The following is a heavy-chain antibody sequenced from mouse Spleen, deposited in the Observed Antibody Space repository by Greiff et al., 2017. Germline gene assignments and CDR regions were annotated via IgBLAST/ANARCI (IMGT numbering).Heavy chain of an antibody. Sequence: EVKLVESGGGLVQPGGSLKLSCAASGIDFSRYWMSWVRRAPGKGLEWIGEINPDSSTINYAPSLKDKFIISRDNAKNTLYLQMSKVRSEDTALYYCARPVYGNYGGWFAYWGQGTLVTVSA. D-gene: IGHD2-1*01. J-gene: IGHJ3*01. CDR2: INPDSSTI. V-gene: IGHV4-1*01. CDR3: ARPVYGNYGGWFAY. CDR1: GIDFSRYW.